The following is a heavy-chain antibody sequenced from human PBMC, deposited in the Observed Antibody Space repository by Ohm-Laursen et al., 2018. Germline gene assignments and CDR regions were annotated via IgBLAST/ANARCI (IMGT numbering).Heavy chain of an antibody. CDR3: AKDMSGSYQFDC. CDR1: GFTFSISG. D-gene: IGHD1-26*01. Sequence: SLRLSCAASGFTFSISGMTWVRQAPGKGLEWVSGISWNSGSIDYADSMKGRFTISRDNAKNSLYLQMNSLRAEDTALYYCAKDMSGSYQFDCWGQGTLVTVSS. V-gene: IGHV3-9*01. J-gene: IGHJ4*02. CDR2: ISWNSGSI.